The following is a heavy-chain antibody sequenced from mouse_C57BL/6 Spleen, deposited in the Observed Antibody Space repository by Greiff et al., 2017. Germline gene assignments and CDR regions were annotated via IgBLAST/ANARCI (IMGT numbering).Heavy chain of an antibody. Sequence: QVQLQQPGAELVRPGSSVKLSCKASGYTFTSYWMHWVKQRPIQGLEWIGNIDPSDSETHYNQKFKDKATLTVDKSSSTAYMQLSSLTSEDSAVYYCARCDYDGTWFAYWGQGTLVTVSA. CDR3: ARCDYDGTWFAY. D-gene: IGHD2-4*01. J-gene: IGHJ3*01. V-gene: IGHV1-52*01. CDR2: IDPSDSET. CDR1: GYTFTSYW.